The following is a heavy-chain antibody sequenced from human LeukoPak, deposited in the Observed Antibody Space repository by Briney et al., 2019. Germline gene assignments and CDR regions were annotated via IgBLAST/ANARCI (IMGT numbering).Heavy chain of an antibody. D-gene: IGHD6-19*01. V-gene: IGHV3-53*01. J-gene: IGHJ6*02. CDR2: IYSGGST. Sequence: PGGSLRLSCAASGFTFTSYAMGWVRQAPGKGLEWVSVIYSGGSTYYADSVKGRFTISRDNSKNTLYLQMNSLRAEDTAVYYCARDRSGFRGYYYYGMDVWGQGTTVTVSS. CDR3: ARDRSGFRGYYYYGMDV. CDR1: GFTFTSYA.